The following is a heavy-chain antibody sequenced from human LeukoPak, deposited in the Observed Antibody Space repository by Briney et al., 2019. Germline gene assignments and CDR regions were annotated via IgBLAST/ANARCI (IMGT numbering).Heavy chain of an antibody. D-gene: IGHD2-2*01. Sequence: GGSLRLSCAASGFTFSSYSMNWVRQAPWKGLEWVSSISSSSSYIYYADSVKGRFTISRDNAMNSLYLQMNSLRAEHTAVYYCASGHYCTSTSCPGRGAFDIWGQGTMVTVSS. CDR1: GFTFSSYS. J-gene: IGHJ3*02. CDR3: ASGHYCTSTSCPGRGAFDI. V-gene: IGHV3-21*01. CDR2: ISSSSSYI.